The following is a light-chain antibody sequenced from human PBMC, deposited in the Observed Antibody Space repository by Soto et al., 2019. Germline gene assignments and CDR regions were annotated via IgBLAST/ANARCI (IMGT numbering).Light chain of an antibody. CDR1: QSVSSN. V-gene: IGKV3-15*01. CDR3: QQYNKWPQLT. Sequence: EIVMTQSPATLSVSPGERATLSCRASQSVSSNLAWYQQKPGQAPRLPIYGASTRATGIPARFSGSGSGTEFTLTISSLQSEDFAVYYCQQYNKWPQLTFGGGTKVEIK. CDR2: GAS. J-gene: IGKJ4*01.